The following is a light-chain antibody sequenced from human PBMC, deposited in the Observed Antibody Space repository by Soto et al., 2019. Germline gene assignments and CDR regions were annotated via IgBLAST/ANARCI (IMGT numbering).Light chain of an antibody. V-gene: IGKV3-20*01. CDR1: QSVSSSY. Sequence: EIVLTQSPGTLSLSPGERATLSCRASQSVSSSYLAWYQQKPGQAPRLLIYGASSRSTGIPDRCSGSGSATDFTLTISRLVPEDFAVNYCQQYGSSLGVTFGGGTKVEI. CDR3: QQYGSSLGVT. CDR2: GAS. J-gene: IGKJ4*01.